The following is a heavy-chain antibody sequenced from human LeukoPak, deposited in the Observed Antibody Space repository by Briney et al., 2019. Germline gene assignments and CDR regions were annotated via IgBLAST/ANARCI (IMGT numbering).Heavy chain of an antibody. J-gene: IGHJ4*02. V-gene: IGHV3-43*02. Sequence: GESLRLSCAASGFTFDDYAMHWVRQAPGKGLEWVSLISGDGGFTYYADSVKGRFTISRDNSKNSLYLRVNSLRTEDTALYYCAKGISGTAVVMDYWGQGTLVTVSS. CDR3: AKGISGTAVVMDY. CDR2: ISGDGGFT. D-gene: IGHD5-18*01. CDR1: GFTFDDYA.